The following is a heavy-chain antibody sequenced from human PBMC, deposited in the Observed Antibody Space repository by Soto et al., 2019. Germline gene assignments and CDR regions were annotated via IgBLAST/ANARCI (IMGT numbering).Heavy chain of an antibody. CDR1: GYTFTSYD. CDR2: MNPNSGNT. V-gene: IGHV1-8*01. CDR3: ARKAPQRSVLEWFQSRPGYYYYYMDV. Sequence: ASVKVSCKASGYTFTSYDINWVRQATGQGLEWMGWMNPNSGNTGYAQKFQGRVTMTRNTSISTAYMELSSLRSEDTAVYYCARKAPQRSVLEWFQSRPGYYYYYMDVWGKGTTVTVSS. D-gene: IGHD3-3*01. J-gene: IGHJ6*03.